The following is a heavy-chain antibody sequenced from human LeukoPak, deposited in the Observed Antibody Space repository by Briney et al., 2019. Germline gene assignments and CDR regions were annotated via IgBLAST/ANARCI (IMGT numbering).Heavy chain of an antibody. CDR1: GFTFSSYA. Sequence: GGSLRLSCAASGFTFSSYAMSWVRQAPGKGLEWVSAISGSGGSTYYADSVKGRFTISRDNSKNTLYLQMNSLRAEDTAVYYCARPTDYDFWSGLDYWGQGTLVTVSS. CDR2: ISGSGGST. V-gene: IGHV3-23*01. J-gene: IGHJ4*02. D-gene: IGHD3-3*01. CDR3: ARPTDYDFWSGLDY.